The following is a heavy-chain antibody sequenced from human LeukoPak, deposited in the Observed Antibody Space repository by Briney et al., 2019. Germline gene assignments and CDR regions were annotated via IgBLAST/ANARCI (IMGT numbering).Heavy chain of an antibody. CDR3: ARQILRYSPFDY. Sequence: SETLSLTGTVSGGSISSYYWSWIRQPPGKGLEWIGYIYYSGSTNYNPSLKSRVTISVDTSKNQFSLKLSSVTAADTAVYYCARQILRYSPFDYWGQGTLVTVSS. J-gene: IGHJ4*02. CDR1: GGSISSYY. CDR2: IYYSGST. D-gene: IGHD3-9*01. V-gene: IGHV4-59*08.